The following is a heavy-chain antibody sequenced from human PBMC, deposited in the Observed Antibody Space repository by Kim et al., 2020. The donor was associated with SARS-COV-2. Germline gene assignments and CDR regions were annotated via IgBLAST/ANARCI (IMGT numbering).Heavy chain of an antibody. CDR3: ASQVTTGPVNPGNPSGGFDY. J-gene: IGHJ4*02. Sequence: GGSLRLSCAASGFTFSSYGMHWVRQAPGKGLEWVAVISYDGSNKYYADSVKGRFTISRDNSKNTLYLQMNSLRAEDTAVYYCASQVTTGPVNPGNPSGGFDYWGQGPMVTVSS. D-gene: IGHD4-17*01. V-gene: IGHV3-30*03. CDR2: ISYDGSNK. CDR1: GFTFSSYG.